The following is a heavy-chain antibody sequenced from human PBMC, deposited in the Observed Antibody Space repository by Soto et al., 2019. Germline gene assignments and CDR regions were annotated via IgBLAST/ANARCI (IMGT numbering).Heavy chain of an antibody. CDR3: ARGGGHIVVVTAMIDY. Sequence: EVQLVESGGGLVQPGGSLRLSCAASGFTFSSYSMNWVRQAPGKGLEWVSYISSSSSTIYYADSVKGRFTISRDNAKNXLYLQMNSLRAEDTAVYYCARGGGHIVVVTAMIDYWGQGTLVTVSS. CDR1: GFTFSSYS. J-gene: IGHJ4*02. D-gene: IGHD2-21*02. CDR2: ISSSSSTI. V-gene: IGHV3-48*01.